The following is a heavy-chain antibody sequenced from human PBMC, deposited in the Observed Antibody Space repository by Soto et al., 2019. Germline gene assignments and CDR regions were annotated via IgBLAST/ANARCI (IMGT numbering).Heavy chain of an antibody. J-gene: IGHJ4*02. Sequence: EVQLVESGGGLVQPGGSLRLSCAASGFTFSSYWMHWVRQVPGKGLLWVSRIDEYGSTINYADSVKGRFTISRDNARNILYLEMNSLRAKDTALYYCTRDIGGKGAYWGPGTLVSVSS. CDR2: IDEYGSTI. V-gene: IGHV3-74*01. CDR1: GFTFSSYW. CDR3: TRDIGGKGAY. D-gene: IGHD3-10*01.